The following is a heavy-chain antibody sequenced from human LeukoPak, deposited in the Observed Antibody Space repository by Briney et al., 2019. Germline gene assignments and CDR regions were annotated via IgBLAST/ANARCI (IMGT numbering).Heavy chain of an antibody. CDR2: ISGSGGST. CDR3: AKDHILTGYSLFDY. V-gene: IGHV3-23*01. Sequence: VGSLRLSCAASGFTFSSYAMSWVRQAPGKGLEWVSAISGSGGSTYYADSVKGRFTISRDNSKNTLYLQMNSLRAEDTAVYYCAKDHILTGYSLFDYWGQGTLVIVSS. D-gene: IGHD3-9*01. CDR1: GFTFSSYA. J-gene: IGHJ4*02.